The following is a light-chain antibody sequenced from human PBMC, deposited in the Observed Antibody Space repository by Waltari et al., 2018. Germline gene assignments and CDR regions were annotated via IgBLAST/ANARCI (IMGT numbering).Light chain of an antibody. V-gene: IGLV2-23*02. CDR1: GSEVWSFYL. J-gene: IGLJ2*01. CDR2: EVK. CDR3: CSYAGSTTYVL. Sequence: QSALTQPASVSGSPGQSITISCTGTGSEVWSFYLFSWYQLHPRETPQLLISEVKNPPSGVSNRFFGSKSGITAYLTISGRQAGDEADYYCCSYAGSTTYVLFGGGTKLTVL.